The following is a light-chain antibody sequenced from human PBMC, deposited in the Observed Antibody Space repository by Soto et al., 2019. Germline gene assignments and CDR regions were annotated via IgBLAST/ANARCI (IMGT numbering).Light chain of an antibody. J-gene: IGKJ1*01. V-gene: IGKV1-5*01. CDR3: QQYNSYFRT. CDR1: QSISSW. Sequence: DIQMTQSPSTLSASVGDRVTITCRASQSISSWLAWYQQXXXXAPKLLIYDASSMESGVPSRFSGSGSGTEFTLTISSLQPDDFATYYFQQYNSYFRTFGQGTKVEIK. CDR2: DAS.